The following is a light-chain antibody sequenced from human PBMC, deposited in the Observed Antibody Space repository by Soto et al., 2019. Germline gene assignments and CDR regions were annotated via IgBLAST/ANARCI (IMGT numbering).Light chain of an antibody. J-gene: IGKJ1*01. Sequence: DIVMTQSPDSLAVSLDERATINCKSSQSVLYSSNNKNYLAWYQQKPGQPPRLLIYWASTRESGVPDRFSGSGSGTEFTLTISSLQSEDFAVYYCQQYNDWWTFGQGTKVDIK. CDR2: WAS. CDR3: QQYNDWWT. V-gene: IGKV4-1*01. CDR1: QSVLYSSNNKNY.